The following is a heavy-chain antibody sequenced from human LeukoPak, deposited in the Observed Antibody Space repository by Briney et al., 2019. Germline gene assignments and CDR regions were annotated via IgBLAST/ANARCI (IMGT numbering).Heavy chain of an antibody. J-gene: IGHJ4*02. V-gene: IGHV3-7*01. CDR2: IKQDGSEK. CDR1: GFTFSSYW. Sequence: GGSLRLSCAASGFTFSSYWMSWVRQAPGKGLEWVANIKQDGSEKYYVDSVKGRFTISRDNAKNSLYLQMNSLRAEDTAVYYCARDLPFTWMQLWRLAYYFDYWGQGTLVTVSS. CDR3: ARDLPFTWMQLWRLAYYFDY. D-gene: IGHD5-18*01.